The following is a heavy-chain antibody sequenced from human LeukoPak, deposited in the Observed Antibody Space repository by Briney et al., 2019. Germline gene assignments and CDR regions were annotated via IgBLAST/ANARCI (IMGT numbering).Heavy chain of an antibody. CDR1: GYTFTSYG. D-gene: IGHD1-26*01. CDR3: ARERGIVGGTNFFDY. CDR2: ISAYNGNT. J-gene: IGHJ4*02. Sequence: GASVKVSCKASGYTFTSYGISWVRQAPGQGLEWMGWISAYNGNTNYTQKLQGRVTMTTDTSTTTAYMELRSLRSDDTAVYYCARERGIVGGTNFFDYWGQGTLVTVSS. V-gene: IGHV1-18*01.